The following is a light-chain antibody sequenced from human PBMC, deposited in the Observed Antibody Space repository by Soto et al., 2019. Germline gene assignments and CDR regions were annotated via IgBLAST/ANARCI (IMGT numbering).Light chain of an antibody. CDR3: QHYNSYSEE. CDR2: KAS. V-gene: IGKV1-5*03. Sequence: DIQMTQSPSTLSGSVGDRVTITCRASQTISSWLAWYQQKPGKAPKLLIYKASTLKSGVPSRFSGSRSGTEFTLTISSMQPDDFATYYCQHYNSYSEEFGQGTKVDI. CDR1: QTISSW. J-gene: IGKJ1*01.